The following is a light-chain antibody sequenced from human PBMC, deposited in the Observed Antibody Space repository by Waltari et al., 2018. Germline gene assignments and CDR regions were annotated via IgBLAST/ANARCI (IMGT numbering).Light chain of an antibody. J-gene: IGLJ2*01. CDR1: KLGDKY. Sequence: SYELTQPPSVSVSPGQTASITCSGDKLGDKYADWYQQKPGQSPVLVIYQDSKRPSGIPERFSGSNSGNTATLTISGTQAMDEADYYCQAWDSSTVVFGGGTKLTVL. CDR3: QAWDSSTVV. V-gene: IGLV3-1*01. CDR2: QDS.